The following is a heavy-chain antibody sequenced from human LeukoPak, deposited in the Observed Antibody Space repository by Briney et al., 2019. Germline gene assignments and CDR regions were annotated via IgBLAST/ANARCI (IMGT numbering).Heavy chain of an antibody. CDR3: AKGNSGSYSQDWFDP. V-gene: IGHV3-7*03. D-gene: IGHD1-26*01. CDR1: GFTLSTYW. Sequence: GGSLRLSCAASGFTLSTYWMNWVRQAPGKGLEWVATIKQDGSEKYYVDSVKGRFTISRDNAKNSLYLQMNSLRAEDMAFYYCAKGNSGSYSQDWFDPWGQGTLVTVSS. CDR2: IKQDGSEK. J-gene: IGHJ5*02.